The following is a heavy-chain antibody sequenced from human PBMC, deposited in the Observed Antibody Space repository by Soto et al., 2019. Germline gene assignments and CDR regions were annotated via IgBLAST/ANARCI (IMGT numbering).Heavy chain of an antibody. Sequence: PGGSLRLSCAASGFTFSKYWIHWVRQAPGKGLVWVSRIKGDESTTNYADSVKGRFTISRDNANDVVFLHMNTMTADDTAVYYCARGGYGLWLNDYWGQGTLVTVSS. CDR3: ARGGYGLWLNDY. CDR1: GFTFSKYW. D-gene: IGHD5-18*01. V-gene: IGHV3-74*01. CDR2: IKGDESTT. J-gene: IGHJ4*02.